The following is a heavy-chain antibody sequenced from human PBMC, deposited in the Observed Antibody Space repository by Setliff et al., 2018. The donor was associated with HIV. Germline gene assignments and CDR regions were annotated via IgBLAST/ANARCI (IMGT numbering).Heavy chain of an antibody. Sequence: GESLKISCAASGFTFDDYGMSWVRQAPGKGLAWVSGINWNVGSTGYADSLKGRFTISRDNAKNSLYLQMNSLRAEDTALYHCARDNGAYYYDSSGRGVGMDVWGQGTTVTVSS. CDR1: GFTFDDYG. CDR3: ARDNGAYYYDSSGRGVGMDV. J-gene: IGHJ6*02. CDR2: INWNVGST. V-gene: IGHV3-20*01. D-gene: IGHD3-22*01.